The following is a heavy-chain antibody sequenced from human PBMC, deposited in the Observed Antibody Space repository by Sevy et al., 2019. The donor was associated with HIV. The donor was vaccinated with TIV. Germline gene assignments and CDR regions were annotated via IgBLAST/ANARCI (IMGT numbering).Heavy chain of an antibody. V-gene: IGHV3-9*01. CDR3: AKDMVTYSSSAIFDY. D-gene: IGHD6-6*01. CDR2: ISWNSDNI. Sequence: GGCLRLSCAASGFTFDDYAMHWVRQAPGKGLEWVSGISWNSDNIEYADSVKGRFTISRDNAKNSLYLQMNSLRAEYTAFYFCAKDMVTYSSSAIFDYWGQGTLVTVSS. CDR1: GFTFDDYA. J-gene: IGHJ4*02.